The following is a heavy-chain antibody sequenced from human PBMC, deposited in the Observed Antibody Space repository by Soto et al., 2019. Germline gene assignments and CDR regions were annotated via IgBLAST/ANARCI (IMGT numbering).Heavy chain of an antibody. CDR2: IIPILGIA. Sequence: QVQLVQSGAEVKKPGSSVKVSCKASGGTFSSYTISWVRQAPGQGLEWMGRIIPILGIANYAQKFQGRVTITADKSTSTAYMALSSLRSEDTAVYYCASICSSTSCYGGAFDIWGQGTMVTVSS. V-gene: IGHV1-69*02. CDR1: GGTFSSYT. CDR3: ASICSSTSCYGGAFDI. D-gene: IGHD2-2*01. J-gene: IGHJ3*02.